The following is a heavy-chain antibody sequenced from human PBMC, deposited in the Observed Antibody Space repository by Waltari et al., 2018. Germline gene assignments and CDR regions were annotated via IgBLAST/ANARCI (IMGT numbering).Heavy chain of an antibody. CDR1: GFTFSSDW. V-gene: IGHV3-7*01. CDR3: ASDLRIAAGNYYYYMDV. CDR2: IKQDGSEK. J-gene: IGHJ6*03. D-gene: IGHD6-13*01. Sequence: EVQLVESGGGLVQPGGSLRLSCAASGFTFSSDWISWVRQAPGMGLEWVANIKQDGSEKYYVDSVKGRFTISRDNAKNSLYLQMNSLRAEDTAVYYCASDLRIAAGNYYYYMDVWGKGTTVTVSS.